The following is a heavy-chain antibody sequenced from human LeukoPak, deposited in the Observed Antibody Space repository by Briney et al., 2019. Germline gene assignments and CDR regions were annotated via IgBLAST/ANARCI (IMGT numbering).Heavy chain of an antibody. V-gene: IGHV3-23*01. D-gene: IGHD3-22*01. CDR3: AKAYYYDSSGSPGDY. CDR1: GFTLSSYA. CDR2: ISGSGGST. Sequence: PGGSLRLSCAASGFTLSSYAMSWVRQAPGKGLEWVSAISGSGGSTYYADSVKGRFTISRDNSKNTLYLQMNSLRAEDTAVYYCAKAYYYDSSGSPGDYWGQGTLVTVSS. J-gene: IGHJ4*02.